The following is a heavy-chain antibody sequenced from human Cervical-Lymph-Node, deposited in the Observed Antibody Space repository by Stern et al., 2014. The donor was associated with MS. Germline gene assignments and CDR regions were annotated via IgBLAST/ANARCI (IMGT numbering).Heavy chain of an antibody. CDR2: IFPVLGLP. D-gene: IGHD6-13*01. Sequence: VQLFQSGAEVTKPGSSVKVSCKASGGTFSKFPSSWVRQAPGQGLEWMGGIFPVLGLPTYAQEFRGRVTITADVSTSTVYMELSSLRSDDTAVYYCALSSETSDRWYSLGYDLWGQGTLVTVSS. CDR1: GGTFSKFP. V-gene: IGHV1-69*01. CDR3: ALSSETSDRWYSLGYDL. J-gene: IGHJ5*02.